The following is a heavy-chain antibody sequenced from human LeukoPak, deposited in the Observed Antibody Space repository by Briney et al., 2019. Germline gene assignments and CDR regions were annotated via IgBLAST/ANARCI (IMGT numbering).Heavy chain of an antibody. CDR3: ARDCSTTSPHVPMDV. V-gene: IGHV4-34*01. D-gene: IGHD2-2*01. CDR1: GGSFSSYY. J-gene: IGHJ6*03. Sequence: SETLSLTCAVFGGSFSSYYWSWIRQPPGKGLEWIGEINHSGSTNYNPSLKSRVTIPLDTSKNQFSLKLSSVTAADTAVYYCARDCSTTSPHVPMDVWGKGTTVTVSS. CDR2: INHSGST.